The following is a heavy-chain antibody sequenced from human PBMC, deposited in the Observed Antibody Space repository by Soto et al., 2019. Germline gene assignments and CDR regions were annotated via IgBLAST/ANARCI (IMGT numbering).Heavy chain of an antibody. D-gene: IGHD3-3*01. CDR2: IYYTGST. V-gene: IGHV4-61*01. CDR3: ARGQYDFRSGSYYYAMEV. CDR1: GGSVSRESHY. J-gene: IGHJ6*02. Sequence: SETLSLTCTVSGGSVSRESHYWSWIRQTPGKGLEWIGYIYYTGSTNYNPSLKGRVTMSVDTSRDQVSLRLRSVTRADTAVYYCARGQYDFRSGSYYYAMEVWGQGTKVTVSS.